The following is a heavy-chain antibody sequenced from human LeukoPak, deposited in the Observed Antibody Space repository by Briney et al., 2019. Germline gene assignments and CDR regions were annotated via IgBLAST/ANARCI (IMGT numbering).Heavy chain of an antibody. Sequence: KPSETLSLTCTVSGGSISSYYWSWIRQPPGKGLEWIGYIYYSGSTNYNPSLKSRVTILVDTSKNQFSLKLSSVTAADTAVYYCARVETAAGYFDYWGQGTLVTVSS. CDR3: ARVETAAGYFDY. J-gene: IGHJ4*02. CDR2: IYYSGST. CDR1: GGSISSYY. V-gene: IGHV4-59*01. D-gene: IGHD6-13*01.